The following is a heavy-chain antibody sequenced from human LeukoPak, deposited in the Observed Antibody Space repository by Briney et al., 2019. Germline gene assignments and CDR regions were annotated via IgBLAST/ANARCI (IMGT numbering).Heavy chain of an antibody. CDR1: GFTFSSYA. CDR3: ARDVVATIRYYFDY. J-gene: IGHJ4*02. CDR2: ISYDGSNA. D-gene: IGHD5-12*01. Sequence: GGSLRLSCAASGFTFSSYAMHWVRQTPDKGLEWVAVISYDGSNAYYADSVKGRFAISRDNSKNTLYLQMNSLRAEDTAVHYCARDVVATIRYYFDYWGQGALVTVSS. V-gene: IGHV3-30*09.